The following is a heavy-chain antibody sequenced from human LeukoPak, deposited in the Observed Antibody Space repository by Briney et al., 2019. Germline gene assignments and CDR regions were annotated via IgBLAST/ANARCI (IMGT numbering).Heavy chain of an antibody. V-gene: IGHV3-23*01. CDR1: GFTFSSYA. CDR2: ISGSGGST. J-gene: IGHJ4*02. CDR3: AKVPVGPAYSGYDYPFDY. Sequence: GGSLRLSCAASGFTFSSYAMSWVRQAPGKGGEGVSAISGSGGSTYYADSVKGRFTISRDNSKNTLYLQMNSLRAEDTAVYYCAKVPVGPAYSGYDYPFDYWGQGTLVTVSS. D-gene: IGHD5-12*01.